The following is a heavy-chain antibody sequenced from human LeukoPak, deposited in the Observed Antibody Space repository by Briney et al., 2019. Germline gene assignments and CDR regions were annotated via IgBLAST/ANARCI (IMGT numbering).Heavy chain of an antibody. V-gene: IGHV1-69*04. J-gene: IGHJ4*02. D-gene: IGHD5-18*01. CDR1: GGTFSSYA. CDR3: AREGYSYGFDY. CDR2: IIPIFGIA. Sequence: SVKVSCKASGGTFSSYAISWVRQAPGQGLEWMGRIIPIFGIANYAQKFQGRVTITADKSTSTAYMELSSLRSEDTAVYYCAREGYSYGFDYWGQGTLVTVSS.